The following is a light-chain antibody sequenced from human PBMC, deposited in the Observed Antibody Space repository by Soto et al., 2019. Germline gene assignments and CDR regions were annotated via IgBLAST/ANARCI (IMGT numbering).Light chain of an antibody. CDR1: QSVRSSY. Sequence: EIVLTQSPVTLSLSPGERATLSCRASQSVRSSYLAWYQQKPGQAPRLLIYGASTRATGIPDRFSGSGSGTDFTLTISRLEPEDSAVYHCQQYGSSQAFGQGTKVDIK. V-gene: IGKV3-20*01. CDR3: QQYGSSQA. J-gene: IGKJ1*01. CDR2: GAS.